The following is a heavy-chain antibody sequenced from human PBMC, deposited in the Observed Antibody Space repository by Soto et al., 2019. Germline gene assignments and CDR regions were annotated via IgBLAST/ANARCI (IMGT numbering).Heavy chain of an antibody. D-gene: IGHD1-26*01. CDR3: AREYRRYNWFDP. Sequence: GSAVKVSCKASGYTFTSYGISWVRQAPGQGLEWMGWISAYNGNTNYAQKLQGRVTMTTDTSTSTAYMELRSLRSDDTAVYYCAREYRRYNWFDPWSQGSRVTVSS. CDR2: ISAYNGNT. CDR1: GYTFTSYG. J-gene: IGHJ5*02. V-gene: IGHV1-18*01.